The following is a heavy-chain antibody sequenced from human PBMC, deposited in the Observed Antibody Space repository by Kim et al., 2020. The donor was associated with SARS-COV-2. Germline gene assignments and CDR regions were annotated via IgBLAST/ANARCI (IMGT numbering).Heavy chain of an antibody. Sequence: STNSSPSRKSRVILSVDTSKNQFSLMRRSVTAADTAVYYCARGGGKFDPWGQGTLVTVSS. CDR3: ARGGGKFDP. V-gene: IGHV4-34*01. D-gene: IGHD1-1*01. J-gene: IGHJ5*02. CDR2: ST.